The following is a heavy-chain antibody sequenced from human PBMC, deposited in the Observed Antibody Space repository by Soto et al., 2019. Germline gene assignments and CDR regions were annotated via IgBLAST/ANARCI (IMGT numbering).Heavy chain of an antibody. CDR1: GFTFSSSW. J-gene: IGHJ6*02. CDR3: ARRQSGPKFYYYGMDV. D-gene: IGHD1-26*01. Sequence: VGSLRLSCAASGFTFSSSWMSWVRQAPGKGLEWVANIKQDGSDKYYVVSVKGRFTISRDNARNSLFLQMNSLRAEDTAVYYCARRQSGPKFYYYGMDVWGHRTTVTVSS. CDR2: IKQDGSDK. V-gene: IGHV3-7*03.